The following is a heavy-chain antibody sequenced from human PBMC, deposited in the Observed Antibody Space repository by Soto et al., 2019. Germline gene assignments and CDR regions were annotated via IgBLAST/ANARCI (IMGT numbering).Heavy chain of an antibody. D-gene: IGHD3-22*01. CDR1: GSTLNDHY. J-gene: IGHJ4*02. CDR2: SIDKAQASST. Sequence: AGSRRPSGAGAGSTLNDHYADWVRQAPGKGLEWVGRSIDKAQASSTAYAATVTGRFTTSREESQNSVYLQMNSLKTADTAAHYCVKATEFSDSSGYTRCFGCWGQGTLVTVS. CDR3: VKATEFSDSSGYTRCFGC. V-gene: IGHV3-72*01.